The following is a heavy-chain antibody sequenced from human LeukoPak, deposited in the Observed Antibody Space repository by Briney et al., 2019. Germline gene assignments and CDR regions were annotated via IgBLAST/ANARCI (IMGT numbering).Heavy chain of an antibody. J-gene: IGHJ4*02. Sequence: PSETLSLTCTVSGGSISSSSYYWGWIRQPPGKGLEWIGSIYYSGSTYYNPSLKSRVTISVDTYKNQFSLKLSSVTAADTAVYYCASQLGSVVRGFGYWGQGTLVTVSS. D-gene: IGHD4-23*01. CDR2: IYYSGST. V-gene: IGHV4-39*07. CDR1: GGSISSSSYY. CDR3: ASQLGSVVRGFGY.